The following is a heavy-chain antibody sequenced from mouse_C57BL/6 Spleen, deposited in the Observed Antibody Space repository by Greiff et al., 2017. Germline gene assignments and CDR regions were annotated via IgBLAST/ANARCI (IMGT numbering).Heavy chain of an antibody. D-gene: IGHD1-1*01. V-gene: IGHV1-42*01. CDR1: GYSFTGYY. CDR2: INPSTGGT. CDR3: ARAGITTVVAPLDY. J-gene: IGHJ2*01. Sequence: VQLQQSGPELVKPGASVKISCKASGYSFTGYYMNWVKQSPETSLEWIGEINPSTGGTTYNQKFKAKATLPVDKSSSTAYMQLKSLTSEDSAVYYCARAGITTVVAPLDYWGQGTTLTVSS.